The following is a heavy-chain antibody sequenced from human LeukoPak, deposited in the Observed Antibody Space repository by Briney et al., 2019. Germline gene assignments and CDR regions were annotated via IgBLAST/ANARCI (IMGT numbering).Heavy chain of an antibody. J-gene: IGHJ4*02. V-gene: IGHV6-1*01. D-gene: IGHD3-22*01. CDR2: TYYRSKWYN. CDR1: GHSDSSNSAA. CDR3: ARDGFVVIPFFDY. Sequence: SHTLSLTCAISGHSDSSNSAAWNWITQSPARGLERLGRTYYRSKWYNDYAVSVKSRITINPDTSKSQFSLQLNSVTPEDTAVYYCARDGFVVIPFFDYWGQGTLVTVSS.